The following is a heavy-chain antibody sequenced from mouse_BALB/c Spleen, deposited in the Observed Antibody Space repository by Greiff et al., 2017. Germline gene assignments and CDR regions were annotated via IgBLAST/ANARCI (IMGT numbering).Heavy chain of an antibody. V-gene: IGHV1-55*01. D-gene: IGHD1-1*01. CDR1: GYNFTSYW. J-gene: IGHJ4*01. Sequence: VQLQQPGAELVKPGTSVKLSCKASGYNFTSYWINWVKLRPGQGLEWIGDIYPGSGSTNYNEKFKSKATLTVDTSSSTAYMQLSSLASEDSALYYCARGLLLRSMDYWGQGTSVTVSS. CDR3: ARGLLLRSMDY. CDR2: IYPGSGST.